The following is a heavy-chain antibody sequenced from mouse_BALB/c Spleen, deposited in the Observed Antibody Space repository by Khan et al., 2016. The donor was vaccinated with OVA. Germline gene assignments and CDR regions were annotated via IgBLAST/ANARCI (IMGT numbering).Heavy chain of an antibody. CDR1: GYTFSSYW. D-gene: IGHD1-1*01. V-gene: IGHV1-9*01. Sequence: QVQLQQSGAELMKPGASVKISCKPTGYTFSSYWIEWVKQRPGHGLEWIGEILPGSNSTNYNERFQGKATITAATSSNTAYMQLSSLTSEDSAIYYCARGNYDGSTSWFGYWGQGTLVTVSA. CDR3: ARGNYDGSTSWFGY. J-gene: IGHJ3*01. CDR2: ILPGSNST.